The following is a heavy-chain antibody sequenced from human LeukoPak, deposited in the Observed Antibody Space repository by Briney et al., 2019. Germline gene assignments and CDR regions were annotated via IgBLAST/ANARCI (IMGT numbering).Heavy chain of an antibody. CDR1: GGTFSSYA. D-gene: IGHD2-15*01. J-gene: IGHJ3*02. Sequence: ASVKVSCKASGGTFSSYAISWVRQATGQGLEWMGWMNPNSGNTGYAQKFQGRVTMTRNTSISTAYMELSSLRSEDTAVYYCARGLVVAATMFHDAFDIWGQGTMVTVSS. V-gene: IGHV1-8*02. CDR3: ARGLVVAATMFHDAFDI. CDR2: MNPNSGNT.